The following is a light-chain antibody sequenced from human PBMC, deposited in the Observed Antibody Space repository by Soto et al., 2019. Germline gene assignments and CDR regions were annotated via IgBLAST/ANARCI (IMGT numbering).Light chain of an antibody. J-gene: IGKJ2*01. CDR1: QSVTSSY. CDR3: QLYGTSPPVA. Sequence: VLTQSPGTLSLSPGERATLSCRASQSVTSSYLAWYQQKPGQAPRLLIFSASMRVPDIPDRFSGSGSGTDFTLTISGLEPEDSAVYYCQLYGTSPPVAFGQGTKLEIK. CDR2: SAS. V-gene: IGKV3-20*01.